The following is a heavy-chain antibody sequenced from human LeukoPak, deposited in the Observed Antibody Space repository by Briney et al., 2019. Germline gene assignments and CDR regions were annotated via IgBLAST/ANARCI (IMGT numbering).Heavy chain of an antibody. CDR1: GGSISSYY. V-gene: IGHV4-4*07. D-gene: IGHD4-17*01. J-gene: IGHJ6*03. CDR3: ARGATVTQPYYYYYYYMDV. CDR2: IYTSGST. Sequence: SETLSLTCTVSGGSISSYYWGWIRQPAGKGLEWIGRIYTSGSTNYNPSLKSRVTMSVDTSKNQFSLKLSSVTAADTAVYYCARGATVTQPYYYYYYYMDVWGKGTTVTVSS.